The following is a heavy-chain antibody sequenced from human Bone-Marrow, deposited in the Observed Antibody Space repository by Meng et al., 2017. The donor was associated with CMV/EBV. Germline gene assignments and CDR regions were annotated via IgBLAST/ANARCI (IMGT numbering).Heavy chain of an antibody. CDR1: GYSISSGYY. D-gene: IGHD3-3*01. CDR2: IYHSGST. Sequence: GSLRLSCTVSGYSISSGYYWGWIRQPSGKGLEWIGSIYHSGSTYYNPSLKSRVTISVDTSKNQFSLKLSSVTAADTAVYYCARAPVLRYFDYWGQGTLVTVSS. CDR3: ARAPVLRYFDY. J-gene: IGHJ4*02. V-gene: IGHV4-38-2*02.